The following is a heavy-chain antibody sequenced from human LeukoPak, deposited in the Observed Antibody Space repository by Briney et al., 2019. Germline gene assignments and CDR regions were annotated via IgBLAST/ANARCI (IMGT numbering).Heavy chain of an antibody. D-gene: IGHD1-26*01. CDR1: GGSISSGSYY. Sequence: NPSETLSLTCTVSGGSISSGSYYWSWIRQPAGKGLEWIGRIYTSGSTNYNPSLKSRVTISVDTSKNQFSLKLSSVTAADTAVYYCARLHSGSTFDYWGQGTLVTVSS. V-gene: IGHV4-61*02. CDR2: IYTSGST. J-gene: IGHJ4*02. CDR3: ARLHSGSTFDY.